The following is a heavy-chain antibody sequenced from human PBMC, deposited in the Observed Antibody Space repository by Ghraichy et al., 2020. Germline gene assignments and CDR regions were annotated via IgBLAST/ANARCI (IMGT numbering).Heavy chain of an antibody. CDR2: ISPSGSDK. Sequence: GGSLRLSCAASGFSFSDYNMNWVRQAPGKGPEWVSAISPSGSDKYYADSVKGRFTISRDNAENSLFLQMNSLTAEDTAVYYCVSDLNWDARRWGQGTLVTVSS. V-gene: IGHV3-21*06. CDR3: VSDLNWDARR. J-gene: IGHJ4*02. CDR1: GFSFSDYN. D-gene: IGHD1-1*01.